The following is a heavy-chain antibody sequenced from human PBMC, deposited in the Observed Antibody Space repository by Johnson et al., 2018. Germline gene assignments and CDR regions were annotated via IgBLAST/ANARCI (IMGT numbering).Heavy chain of an antibody. CDR3: ARDFVDTRHYYYYMDV. CDR1: GFTFSSYA. D-gene: IGHD2-15*01. J-gene: IGHJ6*03. CDR2: ISESGGYT. V-gene: IGHV3-23*04. Sequence: VQLVESGGGLVQPGGSLRLSCAASGFTFSSYAMSWVRQAPGKGLEWVSAISESGGYTYSAESGKGRFTISRDNSKNTLYLEMNSLRTEDTAVDYCARDFVDTRHYYYYMDVWGKGTTVTVS.